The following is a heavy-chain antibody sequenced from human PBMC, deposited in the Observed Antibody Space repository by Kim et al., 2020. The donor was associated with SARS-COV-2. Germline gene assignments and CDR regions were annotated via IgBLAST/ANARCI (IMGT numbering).Heavy chain of an antibody. CDR1: GGSISSGGYY. D-gene: IGHD3-22*01. J-gene: IGHJ4*02. CDR2: ICYSGRT. Sequence: SETLSLTCTVSGGSISSGGYYWSWIRQHPGKGLEWIGYICYSGRTYYNPSLKSRVTISVDTSKNQFSLKLSSVTAADTAVYYCARGYYDSSGYDYWGQGTLVTVSS. V-gene: IGHV4-31*03. CDR3: ARGYYDSSGYDY.